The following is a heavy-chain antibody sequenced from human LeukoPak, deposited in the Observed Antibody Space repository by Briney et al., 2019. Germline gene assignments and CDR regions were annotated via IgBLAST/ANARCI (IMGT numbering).Heavy chain of an antibody. CDR1: GITFSNYA. V-gene: IGHV3-23*01. J-gene: IGHJ1*01. Sequence: GGSLRLSCTASGITFSNYAMTWVRQAPGKGLEWVSSISGTGGRTYSADSVKGRFTISRDNSKNTLYLQMNSLRVEDTAVYYCAKDPAVANTARRFQHWGQGTLVTVTS. CDR3: AKDPAVANTARRFQH. CDR2: ISGTGGRT. D-gene: IGHD6-19*01.